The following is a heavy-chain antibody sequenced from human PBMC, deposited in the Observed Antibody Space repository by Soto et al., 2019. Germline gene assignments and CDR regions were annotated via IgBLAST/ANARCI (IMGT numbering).Heavy chain of an antibody. Sequence: GESLKISCKASGYSFTNYWVGWVLQIPGKGLEWMGIIYPGDSQIRYSPSFQGHVIISADKSISTAYLQWSSLKASDTAMYYCARMDGDAREGADYWGQGTLVTVSS. V-gene: IGHV5-51*01. CDR1: GYSFTNYW. J-gene: IGHJ4*02. CDR2: IYPGDSQI. CDR3: ARMDGDAREGADY. D-gene: IGHD4-17*01.